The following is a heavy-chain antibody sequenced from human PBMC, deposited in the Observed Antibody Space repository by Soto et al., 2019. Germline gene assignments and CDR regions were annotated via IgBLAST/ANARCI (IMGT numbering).Heavy chain of an antibody. CDR2: IYYSGST. CDR3: ARLRQEYSGYDSRGGFAFDI. V-gene: IGHV4-39*01. D-gene: IGHD5-12*01. J-gene: IGHJ3*02. Sequence: LPETLSLTCTVSGGSISSSSYYWGWIRQPPGKGLEWIGSIYYSGSTYYNPSLKSRVTISVDTSKNQFSLKLSSVTAADTAVYYCARLRQEYSGYDSRGGFAFDIWGQGTMVTVSS. CDR1: GGSISSSSYY.